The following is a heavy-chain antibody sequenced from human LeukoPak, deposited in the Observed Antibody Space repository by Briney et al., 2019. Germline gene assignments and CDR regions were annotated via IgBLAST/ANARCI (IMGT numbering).Heavy chain of an antibody. V-gene: IGHV3-23*01. J-gene: IGHJ4*02. CDR1: GFTFNSHA. CDR2: IDISGGST. D-gene: IGHD1-20*01. CDR3: ARLSITNSLHLYYFDF. Sequence: GGSLRLSCAVSGFTFNSHAMCWVRQAPGKGLEWVSSIDISGGSTYYADSVKGRFTISRDNSRNTLYLQMNSLRGEDTALYFCARLSITNSLHLYYFDFWGQGTLVTVSS.